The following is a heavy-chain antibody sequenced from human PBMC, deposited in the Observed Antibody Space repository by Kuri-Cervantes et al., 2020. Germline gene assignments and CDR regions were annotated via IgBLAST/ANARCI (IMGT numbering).Heavy chain of an antibody. V-gene: IGHV3-30*18. Sequence: GGSLRLSCAASGFTFSSYDMHWVCQAPGKGLEWVAVISYDGSNKYYADSVKGRFTISRDNSKNTLYLQMNSLRAEDTAVYYCAKGQIYGSGMNWFDPWGQGTLVTVSS. CDR1: GFTFSSYD. CDR2: ISYDGSNK. CDR3: AKGQIYGSGMNWFDP. J-gene: IGHJ5*02. D-gene: IGHD3-10*01.